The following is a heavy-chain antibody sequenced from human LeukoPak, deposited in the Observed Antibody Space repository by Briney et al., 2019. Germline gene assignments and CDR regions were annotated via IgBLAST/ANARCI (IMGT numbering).Heavy chain of an antibody. V-gene: IGHV4-4*07. CDR2: IYTSGST. Sequence: SETLSLTCTVSGGSISSYYWSWIRQPAGKGLEWIGRIYTSGSTNYNPSLKSRVTMSVDTSENQFSLKLSSVTAADTAVYYCARGNWHSSSSGYYFDYWGQGTLVTVSS. CDR3: ARGNWHSSSSGYYFDY. D-gene: IGHD6-6*01. J-gene: IGHJ4*02. CDR1: GGSISSYY.